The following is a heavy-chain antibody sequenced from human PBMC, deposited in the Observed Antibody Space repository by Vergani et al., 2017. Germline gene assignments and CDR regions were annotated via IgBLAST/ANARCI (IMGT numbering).Heavy chain of an antibody. CDR3: ARGLGYSGYVYFQFDY. V-gene: IGHV3-33*01. Sequence: QVQLVESGGGVVQPGRSLRLSCAASGFTFSSYGMHWVRQAPGKGLEWVAVIWYDGSNKYYADSVKGRFTISRDNSKNTLYLQMNSLRSEDTAVYYCARGLGYSGYVYFQFDYWGQGTLVTVSS. D-gene: IGHD5-12*01. CDR1: GFTFSSYG. J-gene: IGHJ4*02. CDR2: IWYDGSNK.